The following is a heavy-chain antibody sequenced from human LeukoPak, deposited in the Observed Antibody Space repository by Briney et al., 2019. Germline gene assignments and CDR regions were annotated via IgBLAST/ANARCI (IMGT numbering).Heavy chain of an antibody. J-gene: IGHJ4*02. D-gene: IGHD5-18*01. CDR1: GGTFSKNT. Sequence: ASVKVSCKASGGTFSKNTISWVRQRPGQGLEWMGWISAYNGNTNYAQKLQGRVTMTTDTSTSTAYMELRSLRSDDTAVYYCAREDVDTAMVDYWGQGTLVTVSS. CDR3: AREDVDTAMVDY. V-gene: IGHV1-18*01. CDR2: ISAYNGNT.